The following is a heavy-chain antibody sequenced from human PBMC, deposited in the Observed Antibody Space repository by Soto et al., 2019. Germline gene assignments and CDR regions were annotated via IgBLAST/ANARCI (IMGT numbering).Heavy chain of an antibody. CDR2: ISYDGTNN. D-gene: IGHD2-15*01. V-gene: IGHV3-30*18. CDR3: AKGDCSGGSCYFSAFDI. J-gene: IGHJ3*02. Sequence: PGWSLRLSCAASGFTFSSYGMHWVRQAPGKGLEWVAVISYDGTNNYYTESVKGRFTISRDNSKNTLFLQMNSLRAEDTAVYFCAKGDCSGGSCYFSAFDIWGQGTMVTVSS. CDR1: GFTFSSYG.